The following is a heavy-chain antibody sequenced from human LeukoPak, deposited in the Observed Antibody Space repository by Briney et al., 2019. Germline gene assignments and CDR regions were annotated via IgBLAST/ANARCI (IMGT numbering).Heavy chain of an antibody. D-gene: IGHD2-15*01. Sequence: PGGSLRLSCAASGFTFSSYSMNWVRQAPGKGLEWVSYISSSSSTIYYADSVKGRFTISRDNAKNSLYLQMNSLRAEDTAVYYCARLCSGGSCYSFRYYYYGMDVWGQGTTVTVSS. CDR3: ARLCSGGSCYSFRYYYYGMDV. V-gene: IGHV3-48*04. CDR1: GFTFSSYS. CDR2: ISSSSSTI. J-gene: IGHJ6*02.